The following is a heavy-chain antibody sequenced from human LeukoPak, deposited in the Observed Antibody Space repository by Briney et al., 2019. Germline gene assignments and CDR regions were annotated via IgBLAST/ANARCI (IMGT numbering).Heavy chain of an antibody. Sequence: SETLSLTCTVSGGSISSYYWSWIRQPPGKGLEWIGYIYYSGSTNYNPSLKSRVTISVDTSKNQFSLKLSSATAADTAVYYCARLSYSYGRYYFDYWGQGTLVTVSS. D-gene: IGHD5-18*01. CDR3: ARLSYSYGRYYFDY. V-gene: IGHV4-59*08. CDR2: IYYSGST. CDR1: GGSISSYY. J-gene: IGHJ4*02.